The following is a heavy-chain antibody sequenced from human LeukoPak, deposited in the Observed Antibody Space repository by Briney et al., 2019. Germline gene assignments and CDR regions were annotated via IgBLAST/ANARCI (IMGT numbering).Heavy chain of an antibody. Sequence: KPSETLSLTCTLSGGPISSYFWSWIRQSPGKGLEWIVYIHNGVITNYNPSLKSRATISADTSNNLFFLRLTSVTAADTAVYCCARHGGDFWSGSPPAYFDPWGQGTLVTVSS. CDR3: ARHGGDFWSGSPPAYFDP. J-gene: IGHJ5*02. CDR2: IHNGVIT. V-gene: IGHV4-59*08. CDR1: GGPISSYF. D-gene: IGHD3-3*01.